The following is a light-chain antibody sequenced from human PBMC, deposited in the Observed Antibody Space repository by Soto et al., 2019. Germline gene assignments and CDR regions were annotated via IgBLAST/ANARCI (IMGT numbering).Light chain of an antibody. V-gene: IGLV2-14*01. CDR3: SSYTSSSTLRV. CDR1: SSDVGGYNY. CDR2: EVS. J-gene: IGLJ1*01. Sequence: SVLTQPASVPGSPGQSITISCTGTSSDVGGYNYVSWYQQHPGKAPKLMMYEVSNRPSGVSNRFSGSKSGNTASLTISGLQAEDEADYYCSSYTSSSTLRVFGTGTKVTVL.